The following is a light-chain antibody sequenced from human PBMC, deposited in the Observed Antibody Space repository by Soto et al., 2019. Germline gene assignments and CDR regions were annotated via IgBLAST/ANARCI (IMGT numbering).Light chain of an antibody. J-gene: IGKJ2*01. Sequence: TQSPATLSTSVGERFTITCQASQDISNSLNWYQQKPGKAPNLLIYEASKLQTGVPSRFSGGGSGTHFTFTISNLQPEDIATYYCQHYDNLPRYTFGLGTKLEIK. CDR1: QDISNS. CDR2: EAS. V-gene: IGKV1-33*01. CDR3: QHYDNLPRYT.